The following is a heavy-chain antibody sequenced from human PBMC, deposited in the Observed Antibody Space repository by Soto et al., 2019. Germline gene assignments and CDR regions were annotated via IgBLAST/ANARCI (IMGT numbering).Heavy chain of an antibody. CDR1: GFTFSSYG. CDR2: ISYDGSNK. V-gene: IGHV3-30*18. Sequence: GGSLRLSCAASGFTFSSYGMHWVRQAPGKGLEWVAVISYDGSNKYYADSVKGRFTISRDNSKNTLYLQMNSLRAEDTAVYYCAKDLGSPEGCLRGSYYYYYGMDVWGQGTTVTVSS. CDR3: AKDLGSPEGCLRGSYYYYYGMDV. D-gene: IGHD1-26*01. J-gene: IGHJ6*02.